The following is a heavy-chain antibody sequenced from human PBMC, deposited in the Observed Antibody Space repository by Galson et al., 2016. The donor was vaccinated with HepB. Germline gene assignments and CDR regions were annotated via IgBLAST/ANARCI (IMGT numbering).Heavy chain of an antibody. J-gene: IGHJ4*02. CDR1: GFTFSSNW. D-gene: IGHD4/OR15-4a*01. CDR3: ARGGAGSFDY. Sequence: SLRLSCAASGFTFSSNWMHWVRQAPGKGLVWVSHIDNDGGRTTYADSVEGRFTVSRDNGENMLYLHMSSLAVEDTAVYYCARGGAGSFDYWGQGALVSVSS. CDR2: IDNDGGRT. V-gene: IGHV3-74*01.